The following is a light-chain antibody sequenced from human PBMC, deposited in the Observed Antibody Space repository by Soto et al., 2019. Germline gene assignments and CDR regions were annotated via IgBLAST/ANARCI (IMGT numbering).Light chain of an antibody. CDR1: QRVSSY. CDR2: SAS. J-gene: IGKJ5*01. Sequence: TESPGDRATLSCRASQRVSSYLAWYQQKSGQAPRLLIYSASSRATGIPARFSGSGSGTDFTLTISSLEPEDFAVYYCQQYGYFPITFGEGTRLEIK. V-gene: IGKV3-15*01. CDR3: QQYGYFPIT.